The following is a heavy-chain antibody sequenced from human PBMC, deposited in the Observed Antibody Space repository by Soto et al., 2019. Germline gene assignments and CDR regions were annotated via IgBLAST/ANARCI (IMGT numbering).Heavy chain of an antibody. J-gene: IGHJ4*02. Sequence: QMQLVQSGPEVKKPGTSVKVSCKASGFTFTSSAVQWVRQARGQRLEWTGWIVVGSGNTNYAQKFQERVTITRDMSTSTAYMQLSSLRSDDTAVYYCAAVPYYYDSSAYYFDYRGQGTLVNVSS. CDR2: IVVGSGNT. CDR3: AAVPYYYDSSAYYFDY. CDR1: GFTFTSSA. V-gene: IGHV1-58*01. D-gene: IGHD3-22*01.